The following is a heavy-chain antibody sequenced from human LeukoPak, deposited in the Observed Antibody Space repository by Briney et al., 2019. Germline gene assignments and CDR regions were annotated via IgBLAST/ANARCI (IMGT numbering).Heavy chain of an antibody. J-gene: IGHJ5*02. Sequence: GGSLRLSCAASGFTFSSYSMNWVRQAPGKGLEWVSSISSSSSYIYYADSVKGRFTISRDNAKNSLYLQMNCLRAEDTAVYYCARDHCSSTSCYTGPNWFDPWGQGTLVTVSS. CDR1: GFTFSSYS. CDR3: ARDHCSSTSCYTGPNWFDP. V-gene: IGHV3-21*01. D-gene: IGHD2-2*02. CDR2: ISSSSSYI.